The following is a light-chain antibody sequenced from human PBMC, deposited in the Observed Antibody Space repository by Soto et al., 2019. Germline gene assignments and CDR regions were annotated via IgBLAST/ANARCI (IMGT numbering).Light chain of an antibody. CDR2: GAS. J-gene: IGKJ3*01. CDR3: QQHGSSPFT. Sequence: EIVLTQSPGTLSLSPGERATLSCRASQSVSSSYLAWYQKKPGQAPRLLIYGASSRATGIPDRFSGSGSGTDFTLTISRLEPEDFAVYYCQQHGSSPFTFGPGTKVDIK. V-gene: IGKV3-20*01. CDR1: QSVSSSY.